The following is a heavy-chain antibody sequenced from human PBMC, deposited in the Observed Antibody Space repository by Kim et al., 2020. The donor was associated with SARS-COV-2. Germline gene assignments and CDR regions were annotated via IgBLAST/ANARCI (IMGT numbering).Heavy chain of an antibody. CDR3: ARVGSSSGYVDYYYGMDV. J-gene: IGHJ6*02. CDR2: INTNTGDP. D-gene: IGHD6-13*01. CDR1: GYTFTGYS. V-gene: IGHV7-4-1*02. Sequence: ASVKVSCKASGYTFTGYSMNWVRQAPGQGLEWMGGINTNTGDPTYAQGFTGRFVFTVDTSVSTAYLQISSLKAEDTAVYYCARVGSSSGYVDYYYGMDVWGQGTMVTVSS.